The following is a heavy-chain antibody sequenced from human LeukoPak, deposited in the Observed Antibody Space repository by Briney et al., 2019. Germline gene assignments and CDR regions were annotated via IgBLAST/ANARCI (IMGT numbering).Heavy chain of an antibody. Sequence: PGGSLRLSCAASGLTFSSYWMSWFRQAPGKGLEWVANIKQGGSEKYYVDSVKGRFTISRDNAKNSLYLQMNSLRAEDTAVYCCARGQWLVHGAFDIWGQGTMVTVSS. V-gene: IGHV3-7*04. D-gene: IGHD6-19*01. CDR3: ARGQWLVHGAFDI. J-gene: IGHJ3*02. CDR1: GLTFSSYW. CDR2: IKQGGSEK.